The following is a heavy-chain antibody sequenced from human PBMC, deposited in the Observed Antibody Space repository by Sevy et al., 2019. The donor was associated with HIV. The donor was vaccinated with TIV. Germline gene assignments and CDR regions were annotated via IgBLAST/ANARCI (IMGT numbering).Heavy chain of an antibody. D-gene: IGHD5-18*01. CDR1: GFDFSDYY. CDR3: VGRRYSRTYSWSYHFDY. J-gene: IGHJ4*02. V-gene: IGHV3-11*01. CDR2: ISVSSSAK. Sequence: GGSLRLSCAASGFDFSDYYMNWIRQTPGKGLEWISYISVSSSAKYYTDSVKGRFAISRDNARNSLYLQMNSLRVEDTAMYFCVGRRYSRTYSWSYHFDYWGQGAQVTVSS.